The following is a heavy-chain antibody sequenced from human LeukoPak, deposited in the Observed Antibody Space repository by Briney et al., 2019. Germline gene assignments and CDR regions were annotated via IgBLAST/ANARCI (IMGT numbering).Heavy chain of an antibody. J-gene: IGHJ5*02. Sequence: SETLSLTCSDSGGSISSGDSYWSWLRQPPGRGLEGIVSISYSGCTHYNPSLKSPLTISVDTSKNQFSLKLTSLTAADTAVYSCARGSPVIITFGGVLARWGKGTLVTVSS. V-gene: IGHV4-31*01. D-gene: IGHD3-16*01. CDR3: ARGSPVIITFGGVLAR. CDR1: GGSISSGDSY. CDR2: ISYSGCT.